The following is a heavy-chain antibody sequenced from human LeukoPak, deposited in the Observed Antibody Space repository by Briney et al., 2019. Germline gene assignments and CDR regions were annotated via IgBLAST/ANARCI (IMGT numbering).Heavy chain of an antibody. CDR2: ISGSGGST. J-gene: IGHJ4*02. CDR1: GFTFGSFS. D-gene: IGHD3-10*01. CDR3: AKDRSGSYYYFDY. Sequence: GGSLRLSCAASGFTFGSFSMNWVRQAPGKGLEWVSAISGSGGSTYYADSVKGRFTISRDNSKNTLYLQMNSLRAEDTAVYYCAKDRSGSYYYFDYWGQGTLVTVSS. V-gene: IGHV3-23*01.